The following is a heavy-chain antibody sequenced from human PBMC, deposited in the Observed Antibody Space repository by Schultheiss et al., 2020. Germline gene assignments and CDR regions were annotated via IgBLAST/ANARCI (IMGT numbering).Heavy chain of an antibody. CDR2: IYYSGST. D-gene: IGHD3-3*01. CDR1: GGSFSGYY. V-gene: IGHV4-59*12. CDR3: ARARRYYDFWSGYSWLHYYGMDV. J-gene: IGHJ6*02. Sequence: SETLSLTCAVYGGSFSGYYWSWIRQPPGKGLEWIGYIYYSGSTNYNPSLKSRVTMSVDTSKNQFSLKLSSVTAADTAVYYCARARRYYDFWSGYSWLHYYGMDVWGQGTTVTVSS.